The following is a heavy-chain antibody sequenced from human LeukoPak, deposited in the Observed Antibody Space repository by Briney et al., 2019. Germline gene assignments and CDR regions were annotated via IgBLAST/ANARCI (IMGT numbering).Heavy chain of an antibody. Sequence: ASVKVSCKASGYTFTGYYTHWVRQAPGQGLEWMGRINPNSGGTNYAQKFQGRVTMTRDTSISTAYMELSRLRSDDTAVYYCARDFRRGGWYYDSSGYVDYWGQGTLVTVSS. CDR2: INPNSGGT. D-gene: IGHD3-22*01. CDR1: GYTFTGYY. J-gene: IGHJ4*02. CDR3: ARDFRRGGWYYDSSGYVDY. V-gene: IGHV1-2*06.